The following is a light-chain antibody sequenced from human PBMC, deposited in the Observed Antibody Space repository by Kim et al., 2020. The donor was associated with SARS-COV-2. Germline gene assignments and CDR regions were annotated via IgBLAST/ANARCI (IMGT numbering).Light chain of an antibody. CDR1: SSNIGSNT. V-gene: IGLV1-44*01. J-gene: IGLJ1*01. Sequence: ELTQPPSASGTPGQRVTISCSGSSSNIGSNTVNWYQQLPGTAPKLLIYSNNQRPSGVPDRFSGSKSGTSASLAISGLQSEDEADYYCAAWDDSLNGHYVFGTGAKVTVL. CDR3: AAWDDSLNGHYV. CDR2: SNN.